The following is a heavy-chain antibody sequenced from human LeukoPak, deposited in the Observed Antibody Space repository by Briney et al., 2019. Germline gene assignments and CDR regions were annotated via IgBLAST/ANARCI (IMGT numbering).Heavy chain of an antibody. Sequence: SETLSLTCAVSGGSISSSSYYWGWIRQPPGKGLEWIGSVYYRGNTYYNPSLKSRVTTSVDTSKNQFSLKVSSMTAADTAVYYCARGDWKYGDFDRWGQGTLVTVSS. CDR3: ARGDWKYGDFDR. D-gene: IGHD1-7*01. J-gene: IGHJ4*02. CDR2: VYYRGNT. CDR1: GGSISSSSYY. V-gene: IGHV4-39*07.